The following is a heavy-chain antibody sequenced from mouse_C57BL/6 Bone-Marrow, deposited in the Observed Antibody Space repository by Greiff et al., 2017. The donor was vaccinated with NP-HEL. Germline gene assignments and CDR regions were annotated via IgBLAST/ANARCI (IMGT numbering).Heavy chain of an antibody. J-gene: IGHJ1*03. V-gene: IGHV5-12*01. CDR1: GFTFSDYY. Sequence: EVQRVESGGGLVQPGGSLKLSCAASGFTFSDYYMYWVRQTPEKRLDWVAYISTVGGSTYYPDTVKGRFTISRDNAKNTLYLQMSRLKSEETAMYYCARKGGLLRYWYFDVWGTGTTVTVSS. CDR2: ISTVGGST. D-gene: IGHD1-1*01. CDR3: ARKGGLLRYWYFDV.